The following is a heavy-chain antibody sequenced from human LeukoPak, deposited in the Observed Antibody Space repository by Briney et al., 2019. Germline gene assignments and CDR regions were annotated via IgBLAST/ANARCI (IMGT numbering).Heavy chain of an antibody. Sequence: ASVKVSCKASGGTFSSYAISWVRQAPGQGLEWMGRIIPIFGTANYAQKFQGRVTITTDESTSTAYMELSSLRSEDTAVYYCAKSRCGGDCYSFYWGQGTLVTVSS. CDR1: GGTFSSYA. CDR2: IIPIFGTA. J-gene: IGHJ4*02. CDR3: AKSRCGGDCYSFY. V-gene: IGHV1-69*05. D-gene: IGHD2-21*01.